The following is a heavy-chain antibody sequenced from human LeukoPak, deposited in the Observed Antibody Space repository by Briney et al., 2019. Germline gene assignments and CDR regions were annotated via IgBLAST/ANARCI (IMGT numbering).Heavy chain of an antibody. Sequence: GGSLRLSCAASGFTFSSSAMSWVRQAPGKGLEWVSAISGSGGSTYYADSVKGRFTISRDNAKNSLYLQMNSLRAEDTAVYYCARDIIAAAGTLDYWGQGTLVTVSS. CDR2: ISGSGGST. D-gene: IGHD6-13*01. V-gene: IGHV3-23*01. CDR3: ARDIIAAAGTLDY. CDR1: GFTFSSSA. J-gene: IGHJ4*02.